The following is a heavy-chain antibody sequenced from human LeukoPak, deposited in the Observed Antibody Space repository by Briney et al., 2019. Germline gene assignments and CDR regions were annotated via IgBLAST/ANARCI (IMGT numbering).Heavy chain of an antibody. CDR1: GGSISSYY. V-gene: IGHV4-38-2*02. CDR3: ARYASGSGYAFDI. J-gene: IGHJ3*02. Sequence: PSETLSLTCTVSGGSISSYYWGWIRPPPRKGLEWIGSIYHSGSTYYNPPLKSRVTIPVDTSKNQFSLKLSSVTAADTAVYYFARYASGSGYAFDIGGQGTMVTVSS. CDR2: IYHSGST. D-gene: IGHD1-26*01.